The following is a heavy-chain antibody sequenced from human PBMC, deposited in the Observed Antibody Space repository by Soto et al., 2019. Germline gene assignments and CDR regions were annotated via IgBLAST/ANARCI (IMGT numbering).Heavy chain of an antibody. CDR1: GGSISSYF. J-gene: IGHJ4*02. V-gene: IGHV4-59*01. CDR2: IDYSGST. CDR3: ARELEGAVAFDY. D-gene: IGHD6-19*01. Sequence: SETLSLTCTVSGGSISSYFWSWIQQPPGKGLEWIGYIDYSGSTNYNPSLKSRVTISVDTSKNQFSLKLSSVTAADTAVYYCARELEGAVAFDYWGQGTLVTVS.